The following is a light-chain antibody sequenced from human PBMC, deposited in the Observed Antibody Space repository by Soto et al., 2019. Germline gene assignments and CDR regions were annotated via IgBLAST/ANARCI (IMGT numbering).Light chain of an antibody. V-gene: IGLV2-14*01. Sequence: QSALTQPASVSGSPGQSITISCSGTSSDVGGYNYVSRYQQHPGKAPKLMIYEVSNRPSGVSNRFSGSKSGNTASLTISGLQAEDEADYYCSSYTGRSTHVVFGGGTQLTVL. CDR2: EVS. CDR3: SSYTGRSTHVV. CDR1: SSDVGGYNY. J-gene: IGLJ2*01.